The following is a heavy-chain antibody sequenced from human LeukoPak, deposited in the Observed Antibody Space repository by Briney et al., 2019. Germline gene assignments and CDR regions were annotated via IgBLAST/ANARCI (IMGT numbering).Heavy chain of an antibody. D-gene: IGHD4-17*01. J-gene: IGHJ3*02. CDR2: IWYDGSNK. V-gene: IGHV3-33*06. CDR1: GFTVSSYG. Sequence: GGSLRLSCAASGFTVSSYGMHWVRQAPGKGLEWVAVIWYDGSNKYYADSVKGRFTISRDNSKNTLYLQMNSLRAEDTAVYYCAKLRTVTPQSDAFDIWGQGTMVTVSS. CDR3: AKLRTVTPQSDAFDI.